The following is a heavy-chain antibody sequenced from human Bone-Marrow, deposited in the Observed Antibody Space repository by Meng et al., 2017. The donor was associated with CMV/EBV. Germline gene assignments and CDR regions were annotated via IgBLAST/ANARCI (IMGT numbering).Heavy chain of an antibody. D-gene: IGHD5-24*01. CDR2: IRYDGSNK. Sequence: GESLKISCAASGFTFSSYGMHWVRQAPGKGLEWVAFIRYDGSNKYYADSVKGRFTISRDNSKNTLYLQMNSLRAEDTAVYYCAKSPRRDGYNWYHYFDYWGQGTLVTVSS. CDR3: AKSPRRDGYNWYHYFDY. CDR1: GFTFSSYG. V-gene: IGHV3-30*02. J-gene: IGHJ4*02.